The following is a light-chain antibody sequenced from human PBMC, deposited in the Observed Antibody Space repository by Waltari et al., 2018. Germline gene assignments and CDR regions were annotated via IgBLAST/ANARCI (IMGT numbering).Light chain of an antibody. Sequence: ETVLTQSPATLSLSPGDRATLSCRASQNVGKNYLGWYQQRPGQPPRLLIFGASNRATGIPGRFSGSGSGTDFTLTISRLESEDFAVYFCQQYASPPITFGQGTRLE. J-gene: IGKJ5*01. CDR2: GAS. V-gene: IGKV3-20*01. CDR3: QQYASPPIT. CDR1: QNVGKNY.